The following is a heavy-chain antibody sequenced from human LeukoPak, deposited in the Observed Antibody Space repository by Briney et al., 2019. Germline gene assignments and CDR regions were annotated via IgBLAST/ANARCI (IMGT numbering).Heavy chain of an antibody. Sequence: GGSLRLSCAASGFTFSSYGMHWVRQAPGKGLEWVAFIRYDGSNKYYADSVKGRFTISRDNAKNSLYLQMNSLRAEDTAVYYCAKEWELLRIMDAFDIWGQGTMVTVSS. V-gene: IGHV3-30*02. CDR2: IRYDGSNK. D-gene: IGHD1-26*01. CDR3: AKEWELLRIMDAFDI. J-gene: IGHJ3*02. CDR1: GFTFSSYG.